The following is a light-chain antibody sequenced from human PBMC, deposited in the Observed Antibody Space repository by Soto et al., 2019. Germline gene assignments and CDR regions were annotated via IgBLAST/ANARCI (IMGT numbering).Light chain of an antibody. CDR2: DAS. CDR3: QQFNNYPYA. J-gene: IGKJ2*01. Sequence: DIQMTQSPSTLSASVGDRVTITCRASQSISSWLAWYQQKPGKAPDLLIYDASSLESGVPSRFSGSGSGTEFTLTISNLQPYDFATYYCQQFNNYPYAFGQGTKLEIK. V-gene: IGKV1-5*01. CDR1: QSISSW.